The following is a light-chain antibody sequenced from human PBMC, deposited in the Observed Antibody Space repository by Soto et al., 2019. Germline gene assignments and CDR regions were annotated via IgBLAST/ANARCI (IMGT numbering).Light chain of an antibody. CDR2: EVS. CDR3: SSYTSSSTPWV. CDR1: SSDVGGYNY. Sequence: QSALTQPASVSGSPGQSITISCTGTSSDVGGYNYVSWYQQHPVKAPKLMIYEVSNRPSGVSNRFSGSKSGNTASLTISGLQAEDEADYYCSSYTSSSTPWVFGGGTKLTVL. V-gene: IGLV2-14*01. J-gene: IGLJ3*02.